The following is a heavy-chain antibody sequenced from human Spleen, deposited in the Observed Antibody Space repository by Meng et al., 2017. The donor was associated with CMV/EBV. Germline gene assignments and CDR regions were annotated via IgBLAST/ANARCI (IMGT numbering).Heavy chain of an antibody. CDR3: ARAYGSGSSIDQYYFDY. CDR1: RYTFTGYY. CDR2: INLNSGGT. J-gene: IGHJ4*02. Sequence: ASVKVSCKASRYTFTGYYIHWVRQAPGQGLEWMGWINLNSGGTNYAHKFHGRVTMARDTSINTAYMDLTGLTSDDTAIYYCARAYGSGSSIDQYYFDYWGQGTLVTVSS. D-gene: IGHD3-10*01. V-gene: IGHV1-2*07.